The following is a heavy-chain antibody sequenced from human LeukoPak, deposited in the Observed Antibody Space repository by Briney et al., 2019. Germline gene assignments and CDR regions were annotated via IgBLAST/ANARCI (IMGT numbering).Heavy chain of an antibody. CDR2: INHSEST. CDR3: ATHRSYDYVWGSYPLGYMDV. D-gene: IGHD3-16*01. V-gene: IGHV4-34*01. J-gene: IGHJ6*03. Sequence: SETLSLTPALPGGSFSGYYWSWIRQPPGKGLEWSGEINHSESTNYNPSLTSQVSISVDTSNDQFSLKLSSVTAADTAVYYCATHRSYDYVWGSYPLGYMDVWGKGTTVTVSS. CDR1: GGSFSGYY.